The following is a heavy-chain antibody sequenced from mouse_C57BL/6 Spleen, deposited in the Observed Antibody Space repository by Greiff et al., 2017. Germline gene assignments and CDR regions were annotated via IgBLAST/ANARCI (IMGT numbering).Heavy chain of an antibody. Sequence: QVQLKQPGAELVMPGASVKLSCKASGYTFTSYWMHWVKQRPGQGLEWIGELDPSDSYTNYNQKFKGKSTLTVDKSSSTAYMQLSSLTSEDSAVYYCARAFYYYGSSHFDYWGQGTTLTVSS. D-gene: IGHD1-1*01. J-gene: IGHJ2*01. CDR1: GYTFTSYW. CDR3: ARAFYYYGSSHFDY. CDR2: LDPSDSYT. V-gene: IGHV1-69*01.